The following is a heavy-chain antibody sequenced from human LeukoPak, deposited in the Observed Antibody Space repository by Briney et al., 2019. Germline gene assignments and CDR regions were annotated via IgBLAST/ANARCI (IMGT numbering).Heavy chain of an antibody. Sequence: WASVKVSCKASGYTFTSYYMHWVRQAPGQGLEWMGIINPSGGSTSYAQKFQGRVTMTRDTSISTAYMELSRLRSDDTAVYYCARASGIVGATGLYYYYYMDVWGKGTTVTVSS. J-gene: IGHJ6*03. D-gene: IGHD1-26*01. V-gene: IGHV1-46*01. CDR3: ARASGIVGATGLYYYYYMDV. CDR1: GYTFTSYY. CDR2: INPSGGST.